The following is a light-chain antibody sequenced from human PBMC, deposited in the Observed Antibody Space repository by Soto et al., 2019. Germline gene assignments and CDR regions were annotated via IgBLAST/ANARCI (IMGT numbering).Light chain of an antibody. J-gene: IGKJ1*01. CDR2: KAS. CDR3: QQYNSYSGT. CDR1: QSISSW. Sequence: IQLTQSPSSLSASVGDSVTITCRASQSISSWLAWYQQKPGKAPKLLIYKASSLESGVPSRFSGSGSGTEFTRTLSSLQPDDFATYYCQQYNSYSGTFGKGTKVDIK. V-gene: IGKV1-5*03.